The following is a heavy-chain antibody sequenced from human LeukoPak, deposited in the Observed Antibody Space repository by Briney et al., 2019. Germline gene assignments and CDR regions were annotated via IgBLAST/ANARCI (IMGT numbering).Heavy chain of an antibody. CDR3: ARDQEGFDY. J-gene: IGHJ4*02. V-gene: IGHV1-46*01. Sequence: ASVKVSCKASGYTFTNNYLHWVRQAPGQGLEWMGMIYPRDGSTSYAQNFQGRVTVTRDTSTTTVHMELRGLRSEDTAVYYCARDQEGFDYWGQGTMVTVSS. CDR2: IYPRDGST. CDR1: GYTFTNNY.